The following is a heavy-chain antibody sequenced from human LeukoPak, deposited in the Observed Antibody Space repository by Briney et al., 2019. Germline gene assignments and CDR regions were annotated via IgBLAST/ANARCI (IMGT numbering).Heavy chain of an antibody. D-gene: IGHD2-2*02. J-gene: IGHJ5*02. CDR1: GDTFTGYY. V-gene: IGHV1-2*02. CDR3: ARRAGYCSSTSCYTRPNYNWFYP. CDR2: INPNSGGT. Sequence: ASGKVSCKASGDTFTGYYMHWVRQAPGQGLEWMGWINPNSGGTNYAQKFQGRVTMTRDTSISTAYMELSRLRSDDTAVYYCARRAGYCSSTSCYTRPNYNWFYPWAQGTLVTVSS.